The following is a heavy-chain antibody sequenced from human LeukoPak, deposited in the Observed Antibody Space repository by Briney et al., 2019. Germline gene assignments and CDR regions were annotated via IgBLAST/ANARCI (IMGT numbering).Heavy chain of an antibody. D-gene: IGHD5-18*01. CDR3: AREVAGGYSYLDY. CDR1: GFSFSSSW. J-gene: IGHJ4*02. CDR2: INTDGSST. Sequence: PGGSLRLSCAASGFSFSSSWMHWVRQAPGKGLVWVSRINTDGSSTNCADSVKGRFTISRDNAKNTLYLQMNSLRAEDTAVYYCAREVAGGYSYLDYWGQGTLVTVSS. V-gene: IGHV3-74*01.